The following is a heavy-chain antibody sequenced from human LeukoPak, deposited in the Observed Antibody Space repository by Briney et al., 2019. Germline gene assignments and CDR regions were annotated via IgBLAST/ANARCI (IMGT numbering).Heavy chain of an antibody. CDR1: GGSFSGYY. J-gene: IGHJ5*02. Sequence: PSETLSLTCAVYGGSFSGYYWSWIRQPPGKGLEWIGEINHSGSTNYNPSLKSRVTISVDTSKNQFSLKLSSVTAADTAVYYCARLVGGRPRPNSNRFDHWGQGTLVTVSS. D-gene: IGHD2-15*01. V-gene: IGHV4-34*01. CDR3: ARLVGGRPRPNSNRFDH. CDR2: INHSGST.